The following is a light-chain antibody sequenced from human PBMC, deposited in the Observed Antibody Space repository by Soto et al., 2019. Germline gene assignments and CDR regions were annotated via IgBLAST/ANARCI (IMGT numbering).Light chain of an antibody. CDR3: QQYKVYPYT. V-gene: IGKV1-5*01. CDR2: DVS. J-gene: IGKJ2*01. CDR1: QSLTGR. Sequence: DIQMTQSPSTLSASIGDRVTLTCRASQSLTGRLAWYQQKPGRPPKLLIYDVSNLESGVPSRFSGSESGTNFTLTISRLRPDDFATFYCQQYKVYPYTFGQGTRLDI.